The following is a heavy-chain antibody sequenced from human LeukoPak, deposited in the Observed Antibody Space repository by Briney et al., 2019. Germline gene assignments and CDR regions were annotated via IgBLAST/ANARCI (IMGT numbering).Heavy chain of an antibody. D-gene: IGHD2-2*01. CDR3: ARCRGGPAAMVAIFDP. J-gene: IGHJ5*02. CDR1: GGSISSSSYY. Sequence: PSETLSLTRTVSGGSISSSSYYWGWLRQPPGTGLEWIGRIYYSGGTYYNPSPKSRVTITVDTSKNQFSLKLSSVTAADTAVYYCARCRGGPAAMVAIFDPWGQGTLVTVSS. CDR2: IYYSGGT. V-gene: IGHV4-39*07.